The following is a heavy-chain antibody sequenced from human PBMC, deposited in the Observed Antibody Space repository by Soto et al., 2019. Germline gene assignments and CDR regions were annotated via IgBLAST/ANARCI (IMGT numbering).Heavy chain of an antibody. D-gene: IGHD3-3*01. CDR2: IKQDGSEK. Sequence: XESLRLSCAASGFTFSSYWMSWVRQAPGKGLEWVANIKQDGSEKYYVDSVKGRFTISRDNAKNSLYLQMNRLRAEDTAVYYCARDLRFLEWLPYTHFDYWGQGTLVTVSS. CDR3: ARDLRFLEWLPYTHFDY. CDR1: GFTFSSYW. V-gene: IGHV3-7*03. J-gene: IGHJ4*02.